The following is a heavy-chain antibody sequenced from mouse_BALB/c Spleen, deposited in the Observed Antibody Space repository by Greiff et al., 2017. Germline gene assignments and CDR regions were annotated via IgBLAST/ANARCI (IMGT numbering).Heavy chain of an antibody. CDR2: ISSGGGST. J-gene: IGHJ3*01. CDR1: GFAFSSYD. D-gene: IGHD1-1*01. CDR3: AREDYYGSSYAWFAY. V-gene: IGHV5-12-1*01. Sequence: EVKLVESGGGLVKPGGSLKLSCAASGFAFSSYDMSWVRQTPEKRLEWVAYISSGGGSTYYPDTVKGRFTISRDNAKNTLYLQMSSLKSEDTAMYYCAREDYYGSSYAWFAYWGQGTLVTVSA.